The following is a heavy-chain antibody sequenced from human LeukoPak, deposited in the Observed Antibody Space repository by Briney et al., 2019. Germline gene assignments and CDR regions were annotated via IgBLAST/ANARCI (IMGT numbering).Heavy chain of an antibody. CDR1: GYTLTELS. V-gene: IGHV1-24*01. Sequence: ASVKVSCKVSGYTLTELSMHWVRQAPGKGLEWMGGFDPEDGETIYAQKFQGRVTMTEDTSTDTAYMELSSLRSEDTAVYYCATSTYCSGGSCLGYWGQGTLVTVSS. CDR2: FDPEDGET. D-gene: IGHD2-15*01. J-gene: IGHJ4*02. CDR3: ATSTYCSGGSCLGY.